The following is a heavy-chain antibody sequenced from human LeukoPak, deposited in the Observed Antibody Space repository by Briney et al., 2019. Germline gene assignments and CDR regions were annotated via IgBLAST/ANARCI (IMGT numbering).Heavy chain of an antibody. V-gene: IGHV4-59*02. CDR1: GPSVSSYY. D-gene: IGHD3-22*01. J-gene: IGHJ6*02. Sequence: SSQTLSLTCTVSGPSVSSYYSGWTRPPARSGREWIGYIYKRGSTNYNPSLKSRVTISVDTSKNQFSLKLSSVTAADTAVYYCARVDSRNYYGMDVWGQGTTVTVSS. CDR2: IYKRGST. CDR3: ARVDSRNYYGMDV.